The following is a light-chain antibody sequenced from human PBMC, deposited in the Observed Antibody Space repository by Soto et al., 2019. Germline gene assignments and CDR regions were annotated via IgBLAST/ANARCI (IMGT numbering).Light chain of an antibody. V-gene: IGKV1-27*01. Sequence: DIQVTQSPSSLSASVGDRVTVTCRVSQGISSYLSWYRQKPGRVPSLLIYSVSNLRSGVPSRFSGSGSGTYFSLTVSSLQRGDVATYYDQRTYNAPLTFGGGNKVEI. CDR3: QRTYNAPLT. J-gene: IGKJ4*01. CDR1: QGISSY. CDR2: SVS.